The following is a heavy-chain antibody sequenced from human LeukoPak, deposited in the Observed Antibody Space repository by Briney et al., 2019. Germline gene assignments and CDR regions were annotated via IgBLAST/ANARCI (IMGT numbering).Heavy chain of an antibody. D-gene: IGHD3-22*01. V-gene: IGHV1-18*01. CDR1: GYTFTSYG. CDR3: ARETHYYDSSGYRHWYFDL. CDR2: ISAYNGNT. J-gene: IGHJ2*01. Sequence: ASVKVSCKASGYTFTSYGISWVRQAPGQGLEWMGWISAYNGNTNYAQKLQGRVTMTTDTSTSTAYMELRSLRSDDTAVYYCARETHYYDSSGYRHWYFDLWGRGTLVTVSS.